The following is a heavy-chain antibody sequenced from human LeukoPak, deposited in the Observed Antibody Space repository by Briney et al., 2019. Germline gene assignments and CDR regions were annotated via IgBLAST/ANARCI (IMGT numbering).Heavy chain of an antibody. J-gene: IGHJ4*02. CDR1: GFSLSSGYY. CDR3: ARTTLYNNYPDYY. CDR2: IYHLGNA. Sequence: SETLSLNCTVPGFSLSSGYYWGWIRQSPGKGLEWIGSIYHLGNASYRSSLKSRDTMSVDTSNNQFSLKLPSVTAADTGIYYCARTTLYNNYPDYYWDEETLATVSS. V-gene: IGHV4-38-2*02. D-gene: IGHD4-11*01.